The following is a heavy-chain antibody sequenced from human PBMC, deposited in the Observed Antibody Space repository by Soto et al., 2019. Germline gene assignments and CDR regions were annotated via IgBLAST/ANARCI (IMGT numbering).Heavy chain of an antibody. CDR1: GGSFSGYY. J-gene: IGHJ4*02. Sequence: PSATLSLTCAVYGGSFSGYYWSWIRQPPGKGLEWIGEINHSGSTNYNPSLKSRVTISVDTSKNQFSLKLSSVTAADTAVHYCARVKRSIAARSFDYWGQGTLVTVSS. CDR2: INHSGST. V-gene: IGHV4-34*01. CDR3: ARVKRSIAARSFDY. D-gene: IGHD6-6*01.